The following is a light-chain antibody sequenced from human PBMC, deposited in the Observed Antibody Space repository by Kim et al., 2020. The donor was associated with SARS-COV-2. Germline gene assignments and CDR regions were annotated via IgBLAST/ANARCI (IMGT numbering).Light chain of an antibody. CDR3: CSYAGSYV. CDR1: SGDVGGYNQ. Sequence: PGPACNIACPETSGDVGGYNQVSAYQQHPGKAPKLMIYDVSKRPSGVPDRFSGSQSGNTASLTISGLQAEDEADYYCCSYAGSYVFGTGTKVTVL. J-gene: IGLJ1*01. V-gene: IGLV2-11*01. CDR2: DVS.